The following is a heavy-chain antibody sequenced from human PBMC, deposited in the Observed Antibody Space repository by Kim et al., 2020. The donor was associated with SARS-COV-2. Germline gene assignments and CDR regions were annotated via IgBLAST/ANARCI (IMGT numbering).Heavy chain of an antibody. CDR1: GFTFSSYA. Sequence: GGSLRLSCSASGFTFSSYAMHWVRQAPGKGLEYVSAISSNGGSTYYADSVKGRFTISRDNSKNTLYLQMSSLRAEDTAVYYCVKGSSSWYDLDYFDYWGQGTLVTVSS. CDR2: ISSNGGST. J-gene: IGHJ4*02. CDR3: VKGSSSWYDLDYFDY. D-gene: IGHD6-13*01. V-gene: IGHV3-64D*09.